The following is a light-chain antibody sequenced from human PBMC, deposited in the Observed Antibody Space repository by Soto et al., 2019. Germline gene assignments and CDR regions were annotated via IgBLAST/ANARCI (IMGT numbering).Light chain of an antibody. V-gene: IGKV3-15*01. CDR1: QSVSSN. Sequence: EIVMTQSPATLSVSPGERATLSCRASQSVSSNLAWYQQKPGQAPRLLIYGASTRATGIPARFSGSGSGTDFTLTITRLEPEDFAVYYCQQYSNSLSTFGQGTKVDIK. CDR3: QQYSNSLST. CDR2: GAS. J-gene: IGKJ1*01.